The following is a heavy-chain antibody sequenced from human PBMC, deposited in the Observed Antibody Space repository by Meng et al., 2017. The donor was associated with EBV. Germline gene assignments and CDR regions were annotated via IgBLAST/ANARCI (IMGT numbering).Heavy chain of an antibody. CDR2: ISAYNGNT. V-gene: IGHV1-18*01. J-gene: IGHJ4*02. Sequence: QCQSVQSGAEVKKPGASLKVSCKASGYTFTSYGISWVRQAPGQGLEWMGWISAYNGNTNYAQKLQGRVTMTTDTSTSTAYMELRSLRSDDTAVYYCARDGRLYDTPSPFDYWGQGTLVTVSS. CDR3: ARDGRLYDTPSPFDY. CDR1: GYTFTSYG. D-gene: IGHD3-22*01.